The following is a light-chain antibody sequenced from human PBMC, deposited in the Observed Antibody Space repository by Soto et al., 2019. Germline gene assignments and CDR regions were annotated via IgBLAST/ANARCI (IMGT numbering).Light chain of an antibody. J-gene: IGLJ1*01. CDR1: SSNIGADYD. CDR2: SNI. V-gene: IGLV1-40*01. Sequence: QSVLTQPPSVSGAPGQRVTFSCIGSSSNIGADYDVHWYQQLPGTAPKLRIYSNINRPSVVPDRFSGYKSGAYAALAITGLKAEDEADYYCHSYDSSPGFVFGTGTKVTVL. CDR3: HSYDSSPGFV.